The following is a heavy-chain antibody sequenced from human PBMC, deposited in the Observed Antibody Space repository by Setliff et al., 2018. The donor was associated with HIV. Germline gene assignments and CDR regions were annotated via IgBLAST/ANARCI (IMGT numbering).Heavy chain of an antibody. CDR2: ISAYNGNT. V-gene: IGHV1-18*01. J-gene: IGHJ4*02. Sequence: ASVKVSCKASGYIFTSYAISWVRQAPGQGLEWMGWISAYNGNTNYAQKFQGRVTMATDIATSTAYMELRSLRSDDTAVYYCARGAVSYYFDYWGQGTLVTVSS. CDR3: ARGAVSYYFDY. D-gene: IGHD3-16*01. CDR1: GYIFTSYA.